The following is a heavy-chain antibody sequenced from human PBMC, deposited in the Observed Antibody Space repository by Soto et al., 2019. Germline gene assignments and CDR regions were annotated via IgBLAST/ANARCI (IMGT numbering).Heavy chain of an antibody. J-gene: IGHJ6*02. CDR1: GFTVSSNY. V-gene: IGHV3-66*01. Sequence: EVQLVESGGGLVQPGGSLRLSCAASGFTVSSNYMSWVRQAPGKGLEWVSVIYSGGSTYYADSVKGRFTISKDNSKNTLYLQMNSLRAEDTAVYYCARRMVAANYYYYYYGMDVWGQGTTVTVSS. CDR2: IYSGGST. CDR3: ARRMVAANYYYYYYGMDV. D-gene: IGHD2-15*01.